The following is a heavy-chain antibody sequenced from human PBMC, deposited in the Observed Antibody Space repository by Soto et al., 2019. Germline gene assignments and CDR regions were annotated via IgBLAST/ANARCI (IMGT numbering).Heavy chain of an antibody. D-gene: IGHD4-17*01. Sequence: GGSLRLSCAASGFTFSSYAMSWVRQAPGKGLEWVSAISGSGGSTYYADSVKGRFTISRDNSKNTLYLQMNSLRAEDTAVYYCAKGPKSVTTFPLDYWGQGTLVTVSS. CDR2: ISGSGGST. CDR3: AKGPKSVTTFPLDY. V-gene: IGHV3-23*01. CDR1: GFTFSSYA. J-gene: IGHJ4*02.